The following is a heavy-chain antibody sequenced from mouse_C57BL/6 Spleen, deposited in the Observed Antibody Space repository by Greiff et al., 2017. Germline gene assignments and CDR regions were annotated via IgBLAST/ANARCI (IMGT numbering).Heavy chain of an antibody. Sequence: QVQLKESGAELARPGASVKLSCKASGYTFTSYGISWVKQRTGQGLEWIGEIYPRSGNTYYNEKFKGKATLTADKSSSTAYMGLRSLTSEDSAVYFCARSPVGYPYYFDYWGQGTTLTVSS. CDR3: ARSPVGYPYYFDY. J-gene: IGHJ2*01. V-gene: IGHV1-81*01. CDR1: GYTFTSYG. D-gene: IGHD1-1*01. CDR2: IYPRSGNT.